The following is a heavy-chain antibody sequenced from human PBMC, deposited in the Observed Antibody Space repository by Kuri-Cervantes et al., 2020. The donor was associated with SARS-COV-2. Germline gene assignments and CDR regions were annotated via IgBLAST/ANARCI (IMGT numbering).Heavy chain of an antibody. V-gene: IGHV3-23*01. CDR2: ISGSGGST. Sequence: GESLKISCAASGFTFSSYAVSWVRQAPGKGLEWVSAISGSGGSTYYADSVKGRFTISRDNSKNTLYLQMNSLRAEDTAVYYCAKDRAIVVVPAAMGIGYWGQGTLVTVSS. J-gene: IGHJ4*02. D-gene: IGHD2-2*01. CDR1: GFTFSSYA. CDR3: AKDRAIVVVPAAMGIGY.